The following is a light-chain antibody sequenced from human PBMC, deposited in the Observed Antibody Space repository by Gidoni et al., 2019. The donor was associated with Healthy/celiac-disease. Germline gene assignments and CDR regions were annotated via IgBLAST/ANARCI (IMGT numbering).Light chain of an antibody. J-gene: IGKJ1*01. CDR1: QSVSSSY. Sequence: IVLTQSPDTLSLSPGASAPLACRASQSVSSSYLAWYHQKPGQAPRILIYGASSMATGIPDRFSGSGSGTDFTLTISRLEPEDFSVYYYQQYGSSPTWTFGQGTKVEIK. CDR2: GAS. CDR3: QQYGSSPTWT. V-gene: IGKV3-20*01.